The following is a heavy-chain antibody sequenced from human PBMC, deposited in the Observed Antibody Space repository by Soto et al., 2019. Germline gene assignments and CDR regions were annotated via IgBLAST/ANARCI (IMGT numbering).Heavy chain of an antibody. CDR2: ISSSSSYI. J-gene: IGHJ5*02. CDR1: GFTFSSYS. D-gene: IGHD2-15*01. Sequence: GGSLRLSCAASGFTFSSYSMNWVRQAPGKGLEWVSSISSSSSYIYYADSVKGRFTISRDNAKNSLYLQMNSLRAEDTAVYYCARGYCSGGSCGGAPSWFDPWGQGTLVTV. CDR3: ARGYCSGGSCGGAPSWFDP. V-gene: IGHV3-21*01.